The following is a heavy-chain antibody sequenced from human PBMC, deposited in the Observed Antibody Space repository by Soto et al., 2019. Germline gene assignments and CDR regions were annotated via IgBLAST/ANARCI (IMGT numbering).Heavy chain of an antibody. D-gene: IGHD2-2*01. CDR3: ARGLGCSSTSCYYGFDNWFDP. Sequence: GSLRLSCAASGFTFSDYYMSWIRQAPGKGLEWVSSISSSSSSIYYADSVKGRFTISRDNAKNSLYLQMNSLRAEDTAVYYCARGLGCSSTSCYYGFDNWFDPWGQGTLVTVSS. V-gene: IGHV3-11*01. CDR1: GFTFSDYY. CDR2: ISSSSSSI. J-gene: IGHJ5*02.